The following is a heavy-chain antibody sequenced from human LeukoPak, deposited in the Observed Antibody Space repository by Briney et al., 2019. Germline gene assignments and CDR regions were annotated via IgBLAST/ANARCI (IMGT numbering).Heavy chain of an antibody. CDR2: ISYDGSNK. Sequence: GGSLRLSCAASGFTFSSYAMHWVRQAPGKGLEWVAVISYDGSNKYYADSVKGRFTISRDNSKNTLYLQMNSLRAEDTAVYYCAKDHATGYCSGGSCYSGKEAFDIWGQGTMVTVSS. V-gene: IGHV3-30*04. CDR3: AKDHATGYCSGGSCYSGKEAFDI. D-gene: IGHD2-15*01. J-gene: IGHJ3*02. CDR1: GFTFSSYA.